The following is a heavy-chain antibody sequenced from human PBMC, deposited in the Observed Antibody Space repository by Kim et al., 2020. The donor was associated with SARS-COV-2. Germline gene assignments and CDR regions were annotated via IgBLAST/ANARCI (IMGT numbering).Heavy chain of an antibody. J-gene: IGHJ3*02. D-gene: IGHD3-10*01. V-gene: IGHV4-39*01. CDR3: AKFYGSGSYYNGLNAFDI. Sequence: KTRVTISVDTSKNQFSLKLSSVTAADTAVYYCAKFYGSGSYYNGLNAFDIWGQGTMVTVSS.